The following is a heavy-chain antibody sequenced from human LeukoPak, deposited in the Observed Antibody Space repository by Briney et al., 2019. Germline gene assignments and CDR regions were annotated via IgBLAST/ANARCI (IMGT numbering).Heavy chain of an antibody. V-gene: IGHV4-34*01. D-gene: IGHD4-11*01. CDR2: INHSGST. CDR1: GGSFSDYY. J-gene: IGHJ2*01. Sequence: SETLSLTCVVYGGSFSDYYWNWIRQPPGKGLEWIGEINHSGSTNYNPSLKSRVTISVDTSKSQFSLKLSSVAAADTAIYYCARPSAPAYSNPRWYFDLWGRGTLLTVSS. CDR3: ARPSAPAYSNPRWYFDL.